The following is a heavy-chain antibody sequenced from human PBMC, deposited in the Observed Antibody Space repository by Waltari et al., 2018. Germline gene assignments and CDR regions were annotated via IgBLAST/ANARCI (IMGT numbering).Heavy chain of an antibody. CDR3: AREVIAAAGRGRAFDI. CDR1: GGSISSYY. CDR2: IYYSGST. V-gene: IGHV4-59*01. Sequence: QVQLQESGPGLVKPSETLSLTCTVSGGSISSYYWSWIRQPPGKGLEWIGYIYYSGSTNYNPAPKSRVTISVDTSKNQFSLKLSSVTAADTAVYYCAREVIAAAGRGRAFDIWGQGTMVTVSS. D-gene: IGHD6-13*01. J-gene: IGHJ3*02.